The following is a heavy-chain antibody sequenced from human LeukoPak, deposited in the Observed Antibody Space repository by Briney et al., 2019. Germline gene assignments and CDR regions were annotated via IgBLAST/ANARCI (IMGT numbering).Heavy chain of an antibody. Sequence: SETLSLTCTVSGVSISSYYWSWIRQPPGKGLEWIGYIYHSGSTNYNPSLKSRVTISVDTSKNQFSLKLSSVTAADTAVYYCARVRSSSWYNWFDPWGQGTLVTVSS. J-gene: IGHJ5*02. CDR1: GVSISSYY. V-gene: IGHV4-59*01. D-gene: IGHD6-13*01. CDR2: IYHSGST. CDR3: ARVRSSSWYNWFDP.